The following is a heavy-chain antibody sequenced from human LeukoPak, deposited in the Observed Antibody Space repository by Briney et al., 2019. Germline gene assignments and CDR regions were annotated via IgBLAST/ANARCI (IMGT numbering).Heavy chain of an antibody. CDR2: IKQDGSEK. CDR3: ARHSSSWSSYYYGMDV. D-gene: IGHD6-13*01. Sequence: GGSLRLSCAASGFTFSSFWMSWVRQAPGKGLEWVANIKQDGSEKYYVDSVKGRFTISRDNAKNSLYLQMNSLEAEDTAVYYCARHSSSWSSYYYGMDVWGQGTTVTVSS. V-gene: IGHV3-7*01. CDR1: GFTFSSFW. J-gene: IGHJ6*02.